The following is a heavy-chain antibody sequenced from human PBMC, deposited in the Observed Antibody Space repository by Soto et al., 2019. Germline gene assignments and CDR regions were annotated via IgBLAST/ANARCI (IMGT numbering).Heavy chain of an antibody. V-gene: IGHV3-33*01. J-gene: IGHJ4*02. CDR1: GFTFSSYG. CDR3: ARDCAGYGSGWYQRGGFDY. CDR2: IWYDGSNK. D-gene: IGHD6-19*01. Sequence: QVQLVESGGGVVQPGRSVRLSCAASGFTFSSYGMHWVRQAPGKGLEWMAVIWYDGSNKYYADSVKGRFTTSRDNSKNTLYLQMNSLRAEDTAVYYCARDCAGYGSGWYQRGGFDYWGQGTLVTVSS.